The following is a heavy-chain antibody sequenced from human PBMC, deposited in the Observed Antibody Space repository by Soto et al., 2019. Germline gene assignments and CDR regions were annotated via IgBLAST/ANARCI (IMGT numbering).Heavy chain of an antibody. Sequence: GGSLRLSCVASGSSLDNYSMNWLRQAPGKGLEWVSSISSGSRFIYYADSVKGRFTISRDTAKNSLFLQMNSLRVDYTALYYSSSRLFYPFGETYSGSPFDLWGQGTPVTVSS. CDR3: SSRLFYPFGETYSGSPFDL. D-gene: IGHD3-16*01. J-gene: IGHJ4*02. V-gene: IGHV3-21*01. CDR1: GSSLDNYS. CDR2: ISSGSRFI.